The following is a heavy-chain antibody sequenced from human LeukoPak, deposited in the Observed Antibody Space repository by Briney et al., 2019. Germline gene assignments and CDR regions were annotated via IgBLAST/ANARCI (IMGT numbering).Heavy chain of an antibody. CDR1: GFTFTNYA. J-gene: IGHJ4*02. V-gene: IGHV3-23*01. Sequence: PGGSLRLSCEASGFTFTNYAMNWVRQAPGNGLEWVSGISGSGGSTYYAASVKGRFTISRDNSKNTLYLQMNSLRAEDTAVYYCAKTRPLDSSSWSHGDYWGQGTLVTVSS. CDR2: ISGSGGST. CDR3: AKTRPLDSSSWSHGDY. D-gene: IGHD6-13*01.